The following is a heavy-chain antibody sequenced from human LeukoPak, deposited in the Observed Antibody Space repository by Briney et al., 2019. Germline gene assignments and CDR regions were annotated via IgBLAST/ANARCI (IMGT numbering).Heavy chain of an antibody. D-gene: IGHD3-10*01. J-gene: IGHJ4*02. CDR3: ARDVWFGAGRTFDY. V-gene: IGHV4-39*07. Sequence: SETLSLTCTVSGGSISSSSYYWGWIRQPPGKGLEWIGSIYYSGSTYYNPSLKSRVTISVDTSKNQFSLKLSSVTAADTAVYYCARDVWFGAGRTFDYWGQGTLVTVSS. CDR2: IYYSGST. CDR1: GGSISSSSYY.